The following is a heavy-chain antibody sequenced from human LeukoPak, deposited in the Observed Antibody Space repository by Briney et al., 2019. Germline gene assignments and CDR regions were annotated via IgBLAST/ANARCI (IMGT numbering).Heavy chain of an antibody. V-gene: IGHV3-23*01. Sequence: GGSLRLSCAASGFTFSSYAMTWVGQASGKGLEWVSAIGGSGGSTYYADSVKGRFTVSRDNSKNTFFVQMNSLRADDTAVYYCAKVDSFWYFDLWGRGTLVTVSS. CDR3: AKVDSFWYFDL. CDR2: IGGSGGST. CDR1: GFTFSSYA. D-gene: IGHD3-9*01. J-gene: IGHJ2*01.